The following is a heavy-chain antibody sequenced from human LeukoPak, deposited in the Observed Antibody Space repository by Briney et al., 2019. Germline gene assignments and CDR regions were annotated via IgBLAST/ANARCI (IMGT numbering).Heavy chain of an antibody. J-gene: IGHJ6*02. V-gene: IGHV3-21*01. CDR2: ISSNSAYL. D-gene: IGHD2-2*01. CDR3: AREGGYCSSTSCETPHYYYYGMDV. CDR1: RFTFSTYT. Sequence: PGGSLRLSCAASRFTFSTYTMNWVRQAPGKGLEWVSSISSNSAYLYYADSLRGRFTISRDNAKNSLYLQMNSLRAEDTAVYYCAREGGYCSSTSCETPHYYYYGMDVWGQGTTVTVSS.